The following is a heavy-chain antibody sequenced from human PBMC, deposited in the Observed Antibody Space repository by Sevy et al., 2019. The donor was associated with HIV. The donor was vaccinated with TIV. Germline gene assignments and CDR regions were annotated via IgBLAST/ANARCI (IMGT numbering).Heavy chain of an antibody. CDR2: IYDSGKT. Sequence: SETLSLTCTVSGGSISSGGYYWNWIRQHPGKGLEWVGCIYDSGKTYYTLSLKSRLTIATDTSKNQLSLKLTSVTAADTAVYYCARGLCRGDCYSGFDSWGQGTLVTASS. CDR3: ARGLCRGDCYSGFDS. CDR1: GGSISSGGYY. J-gene: IGHJ4*02. D-gene: IGHD2-21*02. V-gene: IGHV4-31*03.